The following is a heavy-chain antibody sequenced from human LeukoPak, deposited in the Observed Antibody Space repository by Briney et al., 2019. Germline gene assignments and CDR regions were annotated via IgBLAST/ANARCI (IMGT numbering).Heavy chain of an antibody. Sequence: ASVKVSCKASGGTFSSYAISWVRQAPGQGLEWMGGIIPIFGTANYAQKFQGRVTITADESTSTAYMELSSLRSEDTAVYYCARDLTAMVILDAFDTWGQGTMVTVSS. CDR2: IIPIFGTA. CDR3: ARDLTAMVILDAFDT. J-gene: IGHJ3*02. D-gene: IGHD5-18*01. V-gene: IGHV1-69*13. CDR1: GGTFSSYA.